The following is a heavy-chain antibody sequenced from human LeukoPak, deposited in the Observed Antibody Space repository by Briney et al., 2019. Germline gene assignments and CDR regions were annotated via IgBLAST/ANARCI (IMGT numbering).Heavy chain of an antibody. Sequence: GGSLRLSCAASGFTFSGYAMSWVRQAPGKGLEWVSAISGSGGSTYYADSVKGRFTISRDNSKNTLYLQMNSLRAEDTAVYYCAKHPSLLWFGELFYWGQGTLVTVSS. CDR2: ISGSGGST. J-gene: IGHJ4*02. CDR1: GFTFSGYA. V-gene: IGHV3-23*01. CDR3: AKHPSLLWFGELFY. D-gene: IGHD3-10*01.